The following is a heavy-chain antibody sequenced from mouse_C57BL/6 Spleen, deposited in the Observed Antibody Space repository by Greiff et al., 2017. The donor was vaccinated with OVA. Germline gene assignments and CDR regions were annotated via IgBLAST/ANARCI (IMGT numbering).Heavy chain of an antibody. CDR3: ARHSYLDY. J-gene: IGHJ2*01. CDR2: INPNNGGT. Sequence: EVQLQQSGPELVKPGASVKISCKASGYTFTDYYMNWVKQSHGKSLEWIGDINPNNGGTSYNQKFKGKATLTVDKSSSTAYMELRSLTSEDSAVYYWARHSYLDYWGQGTTLTVSS. V-gene: IGHV1-26*01. CDR1: GYTFTDYY. D-gene: IGHD3-1*01.